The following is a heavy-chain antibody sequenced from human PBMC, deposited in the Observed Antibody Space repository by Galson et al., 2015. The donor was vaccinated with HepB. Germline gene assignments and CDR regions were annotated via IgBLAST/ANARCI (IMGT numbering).Heavy chain of an antibody. V-gene: IGHV3-73*01. CDR3: TRRSGGSGSTY. J-gene: IGHJ4*02. D-gene: IGHD3-10*01. Sequence: SLRLSCAASGFTFSGSAMHWVRLASGKRLEWVGRIRSKANSYATAYAASVKGRFTISRDDSKNTAYLQMNSLKTEDTAVYYCTRRSGGSGSTYWGQGTLSPSP. CDR2: IRSKANSYAT. CDR1: GFTFSGSA.